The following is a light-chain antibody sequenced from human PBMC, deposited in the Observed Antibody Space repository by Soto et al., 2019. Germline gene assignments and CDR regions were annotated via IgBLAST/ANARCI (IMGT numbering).Light chain of an antibody. J-gene: IGKJ5*01. CDR3: QQYGNSAPNT. Sequence: EMVLTQSPGTLSLSPGERATLSCRASQSVTSNYLAWYQQKPGQAPRLLVYAASSRATGIPDRFSGSGSGTYFTLTISRLEPEDFAMYYCQQYGNSAPNTFGQGTRLEIE. CDR1: QSVTSNY. V-gene: IGKV3-20*01. CDR2: AAS.